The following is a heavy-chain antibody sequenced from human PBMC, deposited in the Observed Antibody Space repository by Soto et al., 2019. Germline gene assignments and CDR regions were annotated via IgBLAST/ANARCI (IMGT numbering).Heavy chain of an antibody. V-gene: IGHV3-23*01. CDR3: SKWDGYGDQ. CDR1: GFTFITNS. Sequence: EVQLLESGGGLVQPGGSLRLSFAASGFTFITNSMTWVRQAPGKGLEWVCGINGGGDSTHYAYSVKGRFTISRDNSKNMVYLQMTSLKADDTAVYFCSKWDGYGDQWGQGTLVTVSS. J-gene: IGHJ5*02. D-gene: IGHD5-12*01. CDR2: INGGGDST.